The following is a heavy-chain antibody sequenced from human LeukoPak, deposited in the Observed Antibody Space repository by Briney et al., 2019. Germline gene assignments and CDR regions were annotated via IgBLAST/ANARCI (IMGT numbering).Heavy chain of an antibody. D-gene: IGHD3-22*01. J-gene: IGHJ3*02. CDR2: INPNSGGT. Sequence: ASVKVSCKASGYTFTGYYMHWVRQAPGQGLEWMGCINPNSGGTKYAQKFQGGVTLTRDTSISTAYMELSRLRSDDTAVYYCATRKLKTYYYDSSGYYMGAFDIWGQGTMVTVSS. V-gene: IGHV1-2*02. CDR3: ATRKLKTYYYDSSGYYMGAFDI. CDR1: GYTFTGYY.